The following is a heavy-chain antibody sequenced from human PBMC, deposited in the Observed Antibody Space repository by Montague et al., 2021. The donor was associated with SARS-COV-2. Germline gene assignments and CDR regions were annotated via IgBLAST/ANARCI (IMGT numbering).Heavy chain of an antibody. J-gene: IGHJ6*02. D-gene: IGHD3-10*01. CDR3: VRGAEEAHFAMDV. CDR1: GAFISDSYY. V-gene: IGHV4-39*02. CDR2: LYRSGSV. Sequence: SETLSLTCIVSGAFISDSYYWAWIRQAPGKGLKWLGSLYRSGSVYSNPSLKSRVSISVDKSKNHFSLRLTSATAAETAVYYCVRGAEEAHFAMDVWGQGTTVTVSS.